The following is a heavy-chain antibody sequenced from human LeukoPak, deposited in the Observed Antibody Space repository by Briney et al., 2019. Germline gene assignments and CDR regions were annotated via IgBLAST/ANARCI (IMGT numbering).Heavy chain of an antibody. Sequence: GGSLRLSCAASGFTFSSYSMNWVRQAPGKGLEWVSYISSSSSTIYDADSVKGRFTISRDNAKNSLYLQTNSLRDEDTAVYYCARVNSGYELDLWGQGFLVTVSS. D-gene: IGHD5-12*01. CDR3: ARVNSGYELDL. CDR1: GFTFSSYS. V-gene: IGHV3-48*02. J-gene: IGHJ5*02. CDR2: ISSSSSTI.